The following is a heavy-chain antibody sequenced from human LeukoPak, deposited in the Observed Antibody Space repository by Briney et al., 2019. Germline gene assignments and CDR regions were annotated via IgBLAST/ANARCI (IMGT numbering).Heavy chain of an antibody. J-gene: IGHJ4*02. D-gene: IGHD6-19*01. V-gene: IGHV3-9*01. CDR1: GFTFDDYA. CDR2: ISWNSGSI. Sequence: GGSLRLSCAASGFTFDDYAMHWVRQAPGKGLEWVSGISWNSGSIGYADSVKGRFTISRDNAKNSLYLQMNSLRAEDTALYYCAKDIRVGIAVAGLDYWGQGTLVTVSS. CDR3: AKDIRVGIAVAGLDY.